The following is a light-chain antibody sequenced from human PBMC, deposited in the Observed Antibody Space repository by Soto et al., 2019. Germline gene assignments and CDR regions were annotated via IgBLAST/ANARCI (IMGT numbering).Light chain of an antibody. V-gene: IGLV1-40*01. Sequence: QSVLTQPPSVSGVPGQRVTISCTGSSSNIGAGHDVHWYQQVPGTAPKLLVSGNTNRPSGVPDRFSGSNSGTSASLAITGLQAEDEADYYCQSFDSSLNGWVFGGGTKLTVL. CDR3: QSFDSSLNGWV. CDR1: SSNIGAGHD. J-gene: IGLJ3*02. CDR2: GNT.